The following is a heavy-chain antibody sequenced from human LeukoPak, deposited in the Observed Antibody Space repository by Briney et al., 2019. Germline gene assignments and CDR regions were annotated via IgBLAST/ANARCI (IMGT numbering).Heavy chain of an antibody. D-gene: IGHD4-17*01. CDR2: IYYSGST. J-gene: IGHJ4*02. V-gene: IGHV4-59*12. CDR1: GASISSYY. CDR3: ARENGDYDY. Sequence: SETLSLTCTVSGASISSYYWSWIRQPPGRGLEWIGYIYYSGSTNYNPSLKSRVTISVDTSKNQFSLKLSSVTAADTAVYYCARENGDYDYWGQGTLVTVSS.